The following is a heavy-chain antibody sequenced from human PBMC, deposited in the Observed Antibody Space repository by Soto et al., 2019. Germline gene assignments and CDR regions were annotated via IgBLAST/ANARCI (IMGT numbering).Heavy chain of an antibody. CDR1: GYTFTNYD. V-gene: IGHV1-8*01. J-gene: IGHJ3*01. CDR2: MNHNSGNT. Sequence: QVQLVPSGAEVKKPGASVKVSCMASGYTFTNYDINWVRQATGQVLEWMGCMNHNSGNTGYAQKCQGRVTMTRNTSISTAYMELSILRSEETAVYYCASGLYAFHVWGHGTLFTVCS. CDR3: ASGLYAFHV.